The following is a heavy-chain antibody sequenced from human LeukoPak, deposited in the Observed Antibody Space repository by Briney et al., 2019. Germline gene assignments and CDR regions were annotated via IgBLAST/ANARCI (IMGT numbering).Heavy chain of an antibody. Sequence: GGPLRLSCAASGFTFSDYYMSWIRQAPGKGLEWVSYISSSGSNIYYADSVKGRFTISRDNAKNSLYLQMNSLRAEDTAVYYCASSYGTGVVPAARERRFDYWGQGTLVTVSS. CDR2: ISSSGSNI. CDR1: GFTFSDYY. V-gene: IGHV3-11*01. J-gene: IGHJ4*02. D-gene: IGHD2-2*01. CDR3: ASSYGTGVVPAARERRFDY.